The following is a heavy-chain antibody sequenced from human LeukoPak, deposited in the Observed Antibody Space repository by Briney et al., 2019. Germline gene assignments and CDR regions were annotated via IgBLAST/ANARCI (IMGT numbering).Heavy chain of an antibody. J-gene: IGHJ5*02. CDR3: ARDPSGYGHLEGDTGWFDP. V-gene: IGHV3-7*01. Sequence: GGSLRLSCAASGFTFSSYWMSWVRQAPGKGLERVANIKQDGSEKYYVDSVKGRFTISRDNAKNSLYLQMNSLRAEDTAVYYCARDPSGYGHLEGDTGWFDPWGQGTLVTVSS. CDR1: GFTFSSYW. CDR2: IKQDGSEK. D-gene: IGHD5-12*01.